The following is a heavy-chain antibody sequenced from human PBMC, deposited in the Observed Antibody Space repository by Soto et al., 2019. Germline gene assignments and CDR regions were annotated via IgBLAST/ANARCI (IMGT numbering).Heavy chain of an antibody. Sequence: TLSLTCTVSGGSISSGDYYWSWIRQPPGKGLEWIGYIYYSGSTYYNPSLKSRVTISVDTSKNQSSLKLSSVTAADTAVYYCARANGYSSSYYYGMDVWGQGTTVTVSS. CDR3: ARANGYSSSYYYGMDV. D-gene: IGHD6-6*01. J-gene: IGHJ6*02. CDR1: GGSISSGDYY. CDR2: IYYSGST. V-gene: IGHV4-30-4*01.